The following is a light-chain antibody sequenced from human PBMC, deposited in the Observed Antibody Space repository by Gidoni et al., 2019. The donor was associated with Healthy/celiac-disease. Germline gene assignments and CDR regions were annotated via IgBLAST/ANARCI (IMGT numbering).Light chain of an antibody. Sequence: DIQMTQSPSSLSASVGDRVTITCRASQSISSYLNWYQQKPGKDPKLLIYAASSLQSGVPSRFSGSGSGTDFTLTISSLQPEDFETYYCQQSYSTPITFGQGTRLEIK. CDR2: AAS. J-gene: IGKJ5*01. CDR3: QQSYSTPIT. CDR1: QSISSY. V-gene: IGKV1-39*01.